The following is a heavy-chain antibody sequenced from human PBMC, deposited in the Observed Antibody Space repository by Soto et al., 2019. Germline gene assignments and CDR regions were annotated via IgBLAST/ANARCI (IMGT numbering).Heavy chain of an antibody. CDR2: IYYSGST. CDR3: ARDLTVTGAFDI. J-gene: IGHJ3*02. V-gene: IGHV4-59*01. CDR1: GGSISSYY. Sequence: SETLSLTCTVSGGSISSYYWSWIRQPPGKGLEWIGYIYYSGSTNYNPSLKSRVTISVDTSKNQFSLKLSSVTAADTAVYYCARDLTVTGAFDIWGQGTMVT. D-gene: IGHD4-17*01.